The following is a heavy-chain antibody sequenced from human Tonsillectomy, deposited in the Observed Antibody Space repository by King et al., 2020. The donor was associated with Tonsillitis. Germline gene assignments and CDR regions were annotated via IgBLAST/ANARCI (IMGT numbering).Heavy chain of an antibody. CDR1: GFTFSSYA. J-gene: IGHJ3*02. D-gene: IGHD1-7*01. CDR2: ISIDGSNG. Sequence: VQLVESGGGVVQPGRSVRLACVASGFTFSSYAIHWVRQERGKGLEWVAVISIDGSNGYYADSVKGRFTISRDNSKNTLYLQMNSLRAEDTALYYCARGNYAVYDAFDIWGQGTMVTVSS. CDR3: ARGNYAVYDAFDI. V-gene: IGHV3-30-3*01.